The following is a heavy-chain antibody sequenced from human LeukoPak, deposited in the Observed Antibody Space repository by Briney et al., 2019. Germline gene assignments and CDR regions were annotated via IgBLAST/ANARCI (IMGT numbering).Heavy chain of an antibody. J-gene: IGHJ5*02. D-gene: IGHD2-15*01. Sequence: SETLSLTCAVYGGSFSGYYWSWILQPPGKGLEWIGEINHSGSTNYNPSLKSRVTISVDTSKNQFSLKLSSVTAADTAVYYCARGPRAYIVVVVATTKHGFDPWGQGTLVTVSS. CDR3: ARGPRAYIVVVVATTKHGFDP. CDR1: GGSFSGYY. V-gene: IGHV4-34*01. CDR2: INHSGST.